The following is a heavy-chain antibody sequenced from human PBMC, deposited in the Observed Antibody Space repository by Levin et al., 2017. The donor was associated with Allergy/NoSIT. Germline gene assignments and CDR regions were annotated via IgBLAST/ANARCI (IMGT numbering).Heavy chain of an antibody. V-gene: IGHV3-72*01. D-gene: IGHD3-10*01. Sequence: SCAASGFIFSDHYMDWVRQAPGKGLEWVGRTRNKANSYTTEYAASVKGRFTISRDDSKSSLYLQMDSLRTADTAVYYCARRIVTTGGSETFDIWGQGTMVTVSS. CDR3: ARRIVTTGGSETFDI. CDR2: TRNKANSYTT. J-gene: IGHJ3*02. CDR1: GFIFSDHY.